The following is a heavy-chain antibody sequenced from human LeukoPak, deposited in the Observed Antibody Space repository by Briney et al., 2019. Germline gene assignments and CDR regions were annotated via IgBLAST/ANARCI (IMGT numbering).Heavy chain of an antibody. V-gene: IGHV3-23*01. J-gene: IGHJ4*02. CDR3: ARDCTHFDY. D-gene: IGHD2-8*01. CDR2: ISGSGGST. CDR1: GFTFSSYA. Sequence: GGSLRLSCAASGFTFSSYAMSWVRQAPGKGLEWVSAISGSGGSTYYADSVKGRFTISGDNAKNSLYLQMNSLRAEDTAVYYCARDCTHFDYWGQGTLVTVSS.